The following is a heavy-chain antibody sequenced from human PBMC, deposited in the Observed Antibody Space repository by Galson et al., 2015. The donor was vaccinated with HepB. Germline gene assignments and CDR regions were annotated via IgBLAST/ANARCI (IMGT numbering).Heavy chain of an antibody. CDR1: GGSISSSNYY. Sequence: TLSLTCTVSGGSISSSNYYWDWLRQPPGKGLEWIGSIYYSGNTYYNPSLKSRVTISVHTSNNQFSVKLTSVTASDTATYYCARRVPVAGNALDNWGQGTMVTVSS. V-gene: IGHV4-39*07. D-gene: IGHD6-19*01. J-gene: IGHJ3*02. CDR3: ARRVPVAGNALDN. CDR2: IYYSGNT.